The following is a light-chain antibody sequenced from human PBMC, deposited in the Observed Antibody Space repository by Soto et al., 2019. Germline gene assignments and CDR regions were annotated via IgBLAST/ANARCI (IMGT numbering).Light chain of an antibody. V-gene: IGLV2-8*01. CDR3: SSYAGSSHVV. CDR1: SSDVGDYNY. CDR2: EVN. J-gene: IGLJ2*01. Sequence: QSALTQPPSASGSPGQSVTISCTGTSSDVGDYNYVSWYQQHPGKAPKLMIYEVNKRPSGVPDRFSGAKSGNTASLTVSGLQAEDEADYYCSSYAGSSHVVFGGGTKLTV.